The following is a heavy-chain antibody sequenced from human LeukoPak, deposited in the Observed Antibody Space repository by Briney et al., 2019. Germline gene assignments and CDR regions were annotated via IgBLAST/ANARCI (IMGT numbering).Heavy chain of an antibody. CDR3: AKSDVGATTWFDY. V-gene: IGHV3-23*01. J-gene: IGHJ4*02. Sequence: GGSLRLSCAASGFTFSSYAMNWVRQAPGKGLEWVSVISGSGGSAYYADSVKGRFTIFRDNSKNTLSLQMISLRAEDTAVYYCAKSDVGATTWFDYWGQGTLVTVSS. CDR2: ISGSGGSA. CDR1: GFTFSSYA. D-gene: IGHD1-26*01.